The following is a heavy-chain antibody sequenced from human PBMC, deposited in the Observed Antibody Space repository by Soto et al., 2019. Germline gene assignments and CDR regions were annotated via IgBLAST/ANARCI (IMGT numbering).Heavy chain of an antibody. D-gene: IGHD1-20*01. CDR2: IYTDGRT. J-gene: IGHJ4*02. V-gene: IGHV3-53*01. Sequence: GGSLRLSCAASGFTVSSRYMSWVRQAPGKGLEWVSVIYTDGRTFYADSVKGRFTISRDNSKNTLYPQMDSLRAEDTAVYYCARGVTVGVTGPDYWGQGKLVTVSS. CDR3: ARGVTVGVTGPDY. CDR1: GFTVSSRY.